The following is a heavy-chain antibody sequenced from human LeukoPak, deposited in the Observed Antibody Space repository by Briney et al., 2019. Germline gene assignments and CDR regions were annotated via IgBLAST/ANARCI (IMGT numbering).Heavy chain of an antibody. J-gene: IGHJ4*02. Sequence: SETLSLTCTVSGGSISRYYWNWIRQPPGKGLEWIGCIYNSGSTNYNPSLKSRVTISVDTSKNQFSLKLSSVTAAGTAVYYCAREPGGTYPGVIFNYRGQGMLVTVSS. V-gene: IGHV4-59*01. CDR2: IYNSGST. D-gene: IGHD1-26*01. CDR3: AREPGGTYPGVIFNY. CDR1: GGSISRYY.